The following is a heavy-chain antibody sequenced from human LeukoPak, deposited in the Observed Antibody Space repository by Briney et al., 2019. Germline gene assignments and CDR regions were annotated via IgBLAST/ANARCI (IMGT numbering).Heavy chain of an antibody. V-gene: IGHV3-43*01. D-gene: IGHD2-2*01. CDR2: ISRNGVAT. CDR3: AKDRHAPGRYCSSAICFPFDT. CDR1: GLTIGDYT. Sequence: GGSLRLSCEASGLTIGDYTMHWVRQVPGQGLEWVSLISRNGVATKYADSVRGRFIVSRDNSKSTMYLQMNSLRAEDTAVYYCAKDRHAPGRYCSSAICFPFDTWGQGTPVTVSS. J-gene: IGHJ5*02.